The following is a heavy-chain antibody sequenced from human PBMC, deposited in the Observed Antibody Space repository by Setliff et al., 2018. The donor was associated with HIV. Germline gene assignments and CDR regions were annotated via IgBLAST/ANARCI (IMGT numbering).Heavy chain of an antibody. CDR1: GGTFSSFA. CDR2: IIPIFGTA. J-gene: IGHJ6*03. V-gene: IGHV1-69*05. CDR3: ARETYYGSGSYLPTEYYYYYMDV. Sequence: SVKVSCKASGGTFSSFAISWVRQAPGQGLEWMGGIIPIFGTANYAQKFQGRVTITTDEYTTTAYMELRSLRSEDTAVYYCARETYYGSGSYLPTEYYYYYMDVWGKLTTVTV. D-gene: IGHD3-10*01.